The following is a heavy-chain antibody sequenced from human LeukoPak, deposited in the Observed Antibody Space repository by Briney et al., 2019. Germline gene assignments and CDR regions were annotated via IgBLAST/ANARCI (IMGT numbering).Heavy chain of an antibody. D-gene: IGHD1-1*01. J-gene: IGHJ6*03. CDR3: AREASSLEHYYYYMDV. CDR2: ISAYNGNT. CDR1: GYTFTSYG. Sequence: ASVKVSCKASGYTFTSYGISWVRQAPGQGLEWMGWISAYNGNTNYAQKLQGRVTMTTDTSTSTAYMELRSLRSDDTAVYYCAREASSLEHYYYYMDVWGKGTTVTVSS. V-gene: IGHV1-18*01.